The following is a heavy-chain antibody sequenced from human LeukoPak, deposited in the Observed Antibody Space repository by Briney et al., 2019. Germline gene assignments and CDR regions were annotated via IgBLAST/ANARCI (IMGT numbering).Heavy chain of an antibody. V-gene: IGHV3-7*01. CDR3: ARQETSSYNGAFDI. Sequence: GESLRLSCVGSGFTFSSSWMSWVRQAPGKGLEWVANIKKDGSEKYYADSVKGRFTISRDNAKNSLYLQMNSLRADDTAVYHCARQETSSYNGAFDIWGQGTMVTVSS. J-gene: IGHJ3*02. D-gene: IGHD1-26*01. CDR2: IKKDGSEK. CDR1: GFTFSSSW.